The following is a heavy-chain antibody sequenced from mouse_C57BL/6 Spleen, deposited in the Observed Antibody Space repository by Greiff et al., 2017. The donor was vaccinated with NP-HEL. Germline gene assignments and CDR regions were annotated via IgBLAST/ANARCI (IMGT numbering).Heavy chain of an antibody. D-gene: IGHD1-1*02. V-gene: IGHV1-50*01. CDR3: ASYYFLRFDY. CDR2: IDPSDSYT. Sequence: QVQLQQPGAELVKPGASVKLSCKASGYTFTCYWMQWVKQRPGQGLEWIGEIDPSDSYTNYNQKFKGKATLTVDTSSSTAYMQLSSLTSEDSAVYYCASYYFLRFDYWGQGTTLTVSS. J-gene: IGHJ2*01. CDR1: GYTFTCYW.